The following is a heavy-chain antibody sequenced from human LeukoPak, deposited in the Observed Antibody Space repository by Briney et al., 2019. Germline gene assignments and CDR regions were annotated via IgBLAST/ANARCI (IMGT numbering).Heavy chain of an antibody. D-gene: IGHD2-2*01. V-gene: IGHV3-48*02. J-gene: IGHJ6*02. Sequence: PGGSLRLSCAASGFTFSSYGMNWVRQAPGKGLEWVSYISSSSSTIYYADSVKGRFTISRDNAKNSLYLQMNSLRDEDTAVYYCARDRKVVPAPSVPYGMDVWGQGTTVTVSS. CDR1: GFTFSSYG. CDR2: ISSSSSTI. CDR3: ARDRKVVPAPSVPYGMDV.